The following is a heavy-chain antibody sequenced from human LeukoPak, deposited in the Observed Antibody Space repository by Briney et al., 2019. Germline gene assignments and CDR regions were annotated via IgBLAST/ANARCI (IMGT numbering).Heavy chain of an antibody. J-gene: IGHJ4*02. CDR3: ARDREDYGDYYDY. D-gene: IGHD4-17*01. Sequence: GGSLRLSCAASGFTFSSYSMNWVRQAPGKGLEWVSYISSSSSTIYYADSVKGRLTISRDNAKNSLYLQMNSLRAEDTAVYYCARDREDYGDYYDYWGQGTLVTVSS. CDR2: ISSSSSTI. CDR1: GFTFSSYS. V-gene: IGHV3-48*01.